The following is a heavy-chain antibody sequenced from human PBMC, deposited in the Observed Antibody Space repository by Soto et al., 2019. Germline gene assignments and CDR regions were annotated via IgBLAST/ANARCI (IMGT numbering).Heavy chain of an antibody. J-gene: IGHJ6*02. V-gene: IGHV1-46*01. CDR2: INPSGGST. CDR1: GYTFTSYY. Sequence: ASVKVSCKASGYTFTSYYMHWVRQAPGQGLEWMGIINPSGGSTSYAQKFQGRVTMTRDTSTSTVYMELSSLRSEDTAVYYCAREEYSSSPYHSLYGMDVWGQGTTVTVSS. CDR3: AREEYSSSPYHSLYGMDV. D-gene: IGHD6-6*01.